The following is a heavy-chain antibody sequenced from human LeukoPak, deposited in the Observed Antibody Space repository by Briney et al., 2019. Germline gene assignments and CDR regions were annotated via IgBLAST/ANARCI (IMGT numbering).Heavy chain of an antibody. V-gene: IGHV3-21*01. CDR2: ISSSSSYI. D-gene: IGHD3-3*01. Sequence: PGGSLRLSCAASGFTFSSYSMNWVRQAPGKGLEWVSSISSSSSYIYYADSVKGRFTISRDNAKNSLYLQMNSLRAEDTAVYYCARGRGYDFWSGYYSLFDYWGQGTLVTVSS. CDR3: ARGRGYDFWSGYYSLFDY. J-gene: IGHJ4*02. CDR1: GFTFSSYS.